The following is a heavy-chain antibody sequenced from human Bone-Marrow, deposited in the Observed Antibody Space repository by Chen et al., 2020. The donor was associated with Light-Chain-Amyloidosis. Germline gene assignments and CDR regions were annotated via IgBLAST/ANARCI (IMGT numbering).Heavy chain of an antibody. CDR1: GFTFSSYT. J-gene: IGHJ4*02. CDR3: ARGGSYYYFDY. D-gene: IGHD1-26*01. Sequence: EVQLVESGGGLVKPGGSLRLSCVASGFTFSSYTMNWVRQTPGRGLEWVSSISRSSSHIYYADSMRGRFTISRDNAKNSLYLQMNNLRAEDTAVYYCARGGSYYYFDYWAQGILVTVSS. CDR2: ISRSSSHI. V-gene: IGHV3-21*01.